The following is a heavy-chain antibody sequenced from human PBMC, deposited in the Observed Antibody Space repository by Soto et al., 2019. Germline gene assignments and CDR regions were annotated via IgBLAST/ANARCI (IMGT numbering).Heavy chain of an antibody. D-gene: IGHD6-19*01. V-gene: IGHV4-34*01. CDR2: INHSGST. CDR1: GGSLTGYY. J-gene: IGHJ4*02. CDR3: ARWEWLVYFDH. Sequence: SETLSLTCAVYGGSLTGYYWSWIRQPPGKGLEWIGEINHSGSTNYNPSLKSRVTISVDTSKNQFSLKLSSVTAADTAVYYCARWEWLVYFDHWGQGTLVTVSS.